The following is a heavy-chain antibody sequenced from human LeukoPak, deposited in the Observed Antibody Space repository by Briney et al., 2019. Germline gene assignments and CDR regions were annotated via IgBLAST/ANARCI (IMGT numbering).Heavy chain of an antibody. CDR3: AKADYYYDSSGPLGY. CDR1: GFTFSSYA. Sequence: QPGRSLRLSCAASGFTFSSYAMHWVRQAPGKGLEWVSAISGSGGSTYYADSVKGRFTISRDNSKNTLYLQMNSLRAEDTAVYYCAKADYYYDSSGPLGYWGQGTLVTVSS. V-gene: IGHV3-23*01. D-gene: IGHD3-22*01. J-gene: IGHJ4*02. CDR2: ISGSGGST.